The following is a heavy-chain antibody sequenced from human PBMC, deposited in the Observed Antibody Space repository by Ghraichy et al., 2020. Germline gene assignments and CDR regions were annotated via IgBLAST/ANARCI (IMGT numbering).Heavy chain of an antibody. Sequence: SVKVSCKASGGTFSSYAISWVRQAPGQGLEWMGGIIPIFGTANYAQKFQGRVTITTDESTSTAYMELSSLRSEDTAVYYCARGGGSYYYDSSGGFDYWGQGTLVTVSS. D-gene: IGHD3-22*01. CDR2: IIPIFGTA. CDR1: GGTFSSYA. CDR3: ARGGGSYYYDSSGGFDY. V-gene: IGHV1-69*05. J-gene: IGHJ4*02.